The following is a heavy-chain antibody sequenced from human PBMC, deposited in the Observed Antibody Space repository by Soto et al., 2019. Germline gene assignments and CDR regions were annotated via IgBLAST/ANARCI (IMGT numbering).Heavy chain of an antibody. Sequence: QVQLQESGPGLVKPSETLSLSCTVSGGSISSYYWSWFRQSPGKRMEWIGYVHHSWGSSYNPSLLSRVAISLDTSNSQFSLKVTSVTATDTAVYYCARQGFGPLHGLVDVWGQGTTVTVSS. CDR3: ARQGFGPLHGLVDV. V-gene: IGHV4-59*08. J-gene: IGHJ6*02. CDR2: VHHSWGS. D-gene: IGHD3-10*01. CDR1: GGSISSYY.